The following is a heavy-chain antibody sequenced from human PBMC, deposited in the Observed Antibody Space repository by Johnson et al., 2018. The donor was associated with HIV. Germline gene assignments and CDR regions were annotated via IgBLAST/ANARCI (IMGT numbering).Heavy chain of an antibody. V-gene: IGHV3-13*01. CDR1: GFTFSDYY. CDR2: IGTAGDT. CDR3: AGIAAAGGDAFDI. Sequence: VQLVESGGGLVKPGGSLRLSCAASGFTFSDYYMSWIRQAPGKGLEWVSAIGTAGDTYYPGSVEGRFTISREKAKNSLYLQMNSLRAGDTAVYYCAGIAAAGGDAFDIWGQGTMVTVSS. D-gene: IGHD6-13*01. J-gene: IGHJ3*02.